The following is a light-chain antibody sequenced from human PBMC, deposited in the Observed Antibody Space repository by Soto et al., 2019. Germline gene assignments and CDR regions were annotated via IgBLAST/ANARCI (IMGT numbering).Light chain of an antibody. J-gene: IGLJ2*01. CDR1: SSDVGSSKY. Sequence: QSALTQPASVSGSPGQSISISCTGTSSDVGSSKYVSWYQQHPGKAPKLMIYAASNRPSGVSNRFSGSKSGNTASLTISGLQAEDEADYYCSSYTSSSTKVFGGGTKVTVL. CDR2: AAS. V-gene: IGLV2-14*01. CDR3: SSYTSSSTKV.